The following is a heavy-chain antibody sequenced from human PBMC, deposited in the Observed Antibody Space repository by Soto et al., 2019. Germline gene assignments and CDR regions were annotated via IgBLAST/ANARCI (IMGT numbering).Heavy chain of an antibody. CDR1: GFTFSSYW. Sequence: EVQLVESGGGLVQPGGSLRLSCEASGFTFSSYWMHWVRQAPGKGLVWVSRINSDGSSTSYADSVKGRFTISRDNHKNPLYLQMNSLRAEDTAVYYCVRTSLVVAAATREDYWGQGTLVTVSS. CDR3: VRTSLVVAAATREDY. J-gene: IGHJ4*02. CDR2: INSDGSST. D-gene: IGHD2-15*01. V-gene: IGHV3-74*01.